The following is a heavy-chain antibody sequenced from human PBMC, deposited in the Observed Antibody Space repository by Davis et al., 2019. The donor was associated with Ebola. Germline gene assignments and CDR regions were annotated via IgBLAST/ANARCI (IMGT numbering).Heavy chain of an antibody. J-gene: IGHJ4*02. CDR1: GGTFSSYA. CDR3: ARATGSGQNFDY. D-gene: IGHD3-10*01. Sequence: SVKVSCKASGGTFSSYAISWVRQAPGQGLEWMGGIIPIFGTANYAQKFQGRVTITADESTSTAYMELSSLRSEDTAVYYCARATGSGQNFDYWGQGTLVTVSS. CDR2: IIPIFGTA. V-gene: IGHV1-69*13.